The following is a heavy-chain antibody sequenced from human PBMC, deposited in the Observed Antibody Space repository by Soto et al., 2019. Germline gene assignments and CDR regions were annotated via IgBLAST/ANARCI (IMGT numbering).Heavy chain of an antibody. CDR3: AKDVNNYEILTGALYYYGMEV. CDR2: ISYDGSYK. V-gene: IGHV3-30*18. D-gene: IGHD3-9*01. J-gene: IGHJ6*01. Sequence: QVQLVESGGGVVQPGRSLRLTCAASGFTFSSYGMHWVRQAPGRWLEWVAVISYDGSYKYYADSVRGRFTISRDNSKNPLYLLMNSLRPEDTALYYCAKDVNNYEILTGALYYYGMEVWGQGTTVTVSS. CDR1: GFTFSSYG.